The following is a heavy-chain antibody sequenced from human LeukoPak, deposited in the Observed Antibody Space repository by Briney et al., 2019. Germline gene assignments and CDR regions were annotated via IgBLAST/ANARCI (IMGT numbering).Heavy chain of an antibody. J-gene: IGHJ4*02. Sequence: RSGGSLRLSCAASGFTFSSYAMSWVRQAPGKGLEWVSGNSSSGGRTYYADSVKGRFTISRDNSKNTLYLQMNSLRAEDTAVYYCASRYCSSTSCYNDYWGQGTLVTVSS. CDR3: ASRYCSSTSCYNDY. CDR2: NSSSGGRT. D-gene: IGHD2-2*02. V-gene: IGHV3-23*01. CDR1: GFTFSSYA.